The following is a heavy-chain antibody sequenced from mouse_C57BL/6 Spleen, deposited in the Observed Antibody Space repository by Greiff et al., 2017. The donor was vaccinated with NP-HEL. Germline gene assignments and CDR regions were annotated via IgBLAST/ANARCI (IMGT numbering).Heavy chain of an antibody. V-gene: IGHV5-17*01. J-gene: IGHJ2*01. CDR2: INSGSSTT. CDR1: GFTFSDYG. D-gene: IGHD1-1*01. CDR3: AREDGSNYFDY. Sequence: EVKVEESGGGLVKPGGSLKLSCAASGFTFSDYGMHWVRQAPEKGLEWVAYINSGSSTTYYADTLKGRFTISRDNANNTLFLQMTSLRSEDTAVYYCAREDGSNYFDYWGQGTTLTVSS.